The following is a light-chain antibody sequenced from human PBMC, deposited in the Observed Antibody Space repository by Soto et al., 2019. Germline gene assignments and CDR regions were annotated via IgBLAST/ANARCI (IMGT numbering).Light chain of an antibody. J-gene: IGKJ1*01. CDR1: QSVSRY. CDR3: QRRGNWPNA. CDR2: DAS. Sequence: EIVLTQSPATLSLSPGERATLSCRASQSVSRYLAWYQQKPGQAPRLLIDDASNRATGIAASFSGSGSGTDFTLTSSSLEGEEYAVDYCQRRGNWPNAFGQGTKVEI. V-gene: IGKV3-11*01.